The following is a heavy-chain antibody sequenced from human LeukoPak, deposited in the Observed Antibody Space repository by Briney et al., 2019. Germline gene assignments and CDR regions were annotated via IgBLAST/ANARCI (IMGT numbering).Heavy chain of an antibody. CDR3: ARGRGAVAGTFDY. CDR2: INHSGST. V-gene: IGHV4-34*01. J-gene: IGHJ4*02. CDR1: GGSFSGYY. D-gene: IGHD6-19*01. Sequence: PSETLSHTCAVYGGSFSGYYWSWIRQPPGKGLEWIGEINHSGSTNYNPSLKSRVTISVDTSKNQFSLKLSSVTAADTAVYYCARGRGAVAGTFDYWGQGTLVTVSS.